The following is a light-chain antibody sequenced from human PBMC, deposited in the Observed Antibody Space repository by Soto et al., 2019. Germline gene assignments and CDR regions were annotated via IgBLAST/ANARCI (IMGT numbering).Light chain of an antibody. J-gene: IGKJ4*01. CDR3: QQYNSWPLT. CDR2: ETS. Sequence: EIVMTQSPATLSVSPGERATLSCRASQSVYSNLAWYQQKPGQAPGLLIYETSTRATGIPPTFSGSGSGTEFTLTISSLQSEDFAVYYCQQYNSWPLTFGGGTKVEIK. V-gene: IGKV3-15*01. CDR1: QSVYSN.